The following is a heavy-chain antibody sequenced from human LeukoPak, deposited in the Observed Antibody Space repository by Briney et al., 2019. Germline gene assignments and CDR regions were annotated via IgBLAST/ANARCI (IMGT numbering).Heavy chain of an antibody. V-gene: IGHV3-7*01. CDR1: GFTFSSYW. D-gene: IGHD4/OR15-4a*01. CDR2: INHDGSED. CDR3: ARSGNYGGHDFFDY. Sequence: GGSLRLSCAASGFTFSSYWMTWVRQTPGKGLEWVSNINHDGSEDYFVDSVKGRFTISRDNSENSLHLQMSSLRAEDTAVYYCARSGNYGGHDFFDYWGQGILVIVSS. J-gene: IGHJ4*02.